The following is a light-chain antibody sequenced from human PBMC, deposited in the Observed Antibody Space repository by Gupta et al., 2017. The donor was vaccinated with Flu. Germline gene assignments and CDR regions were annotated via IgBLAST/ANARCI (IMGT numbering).Light chain of an antibody. CDR1: EGLVYSDGNTY. Sequence: DVVMTQSPLSLPVTLGKPASISCRSSEGLVYSDGNTYLHWFQRRPGQSPRRLIYQSSRRESGVPDRFSGSGSGTDFTLKISSVESEDVGVYCCRQGERCPWTFGQGTKVEIK. V-gene: IGKV2-30*01. CDR2: QSS. CDR3: RQGERCPWT. J-gene: IGKJ1*01.